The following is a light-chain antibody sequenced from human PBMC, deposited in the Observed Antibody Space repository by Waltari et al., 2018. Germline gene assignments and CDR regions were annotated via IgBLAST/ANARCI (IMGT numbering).Light chain of an antibody. CDR1: RSNIGSNY. Sequence: QSVLTQPPSASGTPGQRVTISCSGSRSNIGSNYVYWYQQLPGRAPKLLIYRNNQRPSGVPDRFSGSKSGTSASLAISGLRSEDEADYYCAAWDDSLSGRVFGGGTKVTVL. J-gene: IGLJ3*02. CDR2: RNN. CDR3: AAWDDSLSGRV. V-gene: IGLV1-47*01.